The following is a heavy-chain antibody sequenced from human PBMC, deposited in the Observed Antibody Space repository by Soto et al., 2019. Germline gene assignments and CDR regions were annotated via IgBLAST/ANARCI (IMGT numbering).Heavy chain of an antibody. CDR3: ARGRYCLTGRCFPNWFDS. J-gene: IGHJ5*01. Sequence: SETLSLTCSVSGDSTSSVDYFWAWIRQPPGQALEYIGYIYKSATTYYNPSFESRVAISLDTSKSQFSLNVTSVTAADTAVYFCARGRYCLTGRCFPNWFDSWGQGTLVTVSS. V-gene: IGHV4-30-4*01. D-gene: IGHD2-15*01. CDR1: GDSTSSVDYF. CDR2: IYKSATT.